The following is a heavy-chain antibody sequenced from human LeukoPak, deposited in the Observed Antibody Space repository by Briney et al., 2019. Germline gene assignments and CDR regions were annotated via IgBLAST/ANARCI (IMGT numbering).Heavy chain of an antibody. Sequence: GYIYYSGSTYYNPSLKSRVTISVDTSKNQFSLKLSSVTAADTAVYYCARVVGLRLGELSLTDWSQGTLVTVSS. D-gene: IGHD3-16*02. V-gene: IGHV4-31*02. J-gene: IGHJ4*02. CDR2: IYYSGST. CDR3: ARVVGLRLGELSLTD.